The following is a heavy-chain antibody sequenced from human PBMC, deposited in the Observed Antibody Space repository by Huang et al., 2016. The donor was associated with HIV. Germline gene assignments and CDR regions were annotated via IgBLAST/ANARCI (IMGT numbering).Heavy chain of an antibody. CDR3: AKDEGEGNGMDV. D-gene: IGHD1-26*01. CDR1: GFTFNDYP. J-gene: IGHJ6*02. CDR2: ISWNSGSI. Sequence: EVQLVESGGGLGQPGRSLRLSCSVSGFTFNDYPSRGVRPDPGKCLEWVSGISWNSGSIGYADSVKGRFTISRDNAKNSLYLQMNSLRAEDTALYYCAKDEGEGNGMDVWGQGTTVTVSS. V-gene: IGHV3-9*01.